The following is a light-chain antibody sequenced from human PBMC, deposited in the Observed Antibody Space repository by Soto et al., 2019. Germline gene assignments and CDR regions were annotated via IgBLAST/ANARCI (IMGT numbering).Light chain of an antibody. Sequence: EIVLTQSPATLSVSPGDRATLSCRASQSVSSNLAWYQQKPGQTPRLVIYGASTRATGIPARFSGSGSGTEFTLTISSLQSEDFAVYYCQHYNKLPLTFGGGAKVEIK. CDR3: QHYNKLPLT. CDR1: QSVSSN. CDR2: GAS. J-gene: IGKJ4*01. V-gene: IGKV3-15*01.